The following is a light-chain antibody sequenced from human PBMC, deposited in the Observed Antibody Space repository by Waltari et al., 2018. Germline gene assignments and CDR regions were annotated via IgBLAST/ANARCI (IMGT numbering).Light chain of an antibody. CDR1: SSDVGGYND. CDR2: DVS. Sequence: QSALTQPASVSGSPGQSITISCTGTSSDVGGYNDVSWYQQHPGKAPKLMIYDVSNRPSGVSIRFSGSKSGNTASLTISGLQAEDEADYYCSSYTTSSTRVFGGGTKLTVL. CDR3: SSYTTSSTRV. J-gene: IGLJ3*02. V-gene: IGLV2-14*03.